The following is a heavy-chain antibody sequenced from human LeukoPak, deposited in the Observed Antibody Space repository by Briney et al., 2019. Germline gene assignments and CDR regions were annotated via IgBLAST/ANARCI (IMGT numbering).Heavy chain of an antibody. J-gene: IGHJ3*01. Sequence: PGGSLRLSCAASGITFSSYWMHWVRQVSGKGLEWLSYIKSDGTNTGYADPVKGRFTVSRDNAKNTLYLEMNSLGGEDTAVYYCARSPRVYDSSGHLHDAFDFWGQGTMVTVSS. V-gene: IGHV3-74*01. CDR3: ARSPRVYDSSGHLHDAFDF. CDR2: IKSDGTNT. D-gene: IGHD3-22*01. CDR1: GITFSSYW.